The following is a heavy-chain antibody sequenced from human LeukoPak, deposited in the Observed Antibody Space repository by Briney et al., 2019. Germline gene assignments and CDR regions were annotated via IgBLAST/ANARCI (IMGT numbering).Heavy chain of an antibody. D-gene: IGHD3-16*02. V-gene: IGHV3-23*01. CDR2: ISGSGGST. CDR1: GYTFTSYG. CDR3: AKDSSGLRLGELSYPHFDY. J-gene: IGHJ4*02. Sequence: SCKASGYTFTSYGISWVRQAPGKGLEWVSAISGSGGSTYHADSVKGRFTISRDNSKNTLYLQMNSLRAEDTAVYYCAKDSSGLRLGELSYPHFDYWGQGTLVTVSS.